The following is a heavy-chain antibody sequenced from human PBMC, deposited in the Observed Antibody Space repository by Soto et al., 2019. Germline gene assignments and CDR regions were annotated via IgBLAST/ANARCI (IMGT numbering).Heavy chain of an antibody. J-gene: IGHJ6*02. D-gene: IGHD6-19*01. Sequence: SSENLYLTCTVSGGSISSSSYYWGWIRQPPGKGLEWIGSIYYSGSAYYNPSLKSRVTISVDASKNQFSLKLSSVTAADTDVYDCARLRAVAGTNYYYGMDVWRQGTMVT. CDR3: ARLRAVAGTNYYYGMDV. V-gene: IGHV4-39*01. CDR2: IYYSGSA. CDR1: GGSISSSSYY.